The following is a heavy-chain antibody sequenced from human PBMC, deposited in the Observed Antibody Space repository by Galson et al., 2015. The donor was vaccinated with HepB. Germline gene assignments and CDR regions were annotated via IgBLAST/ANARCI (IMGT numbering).Heavy chain of an antibody. CDR2: ISYDGSNK. V-gene: IGHV3-30*18. D-gene: IGHD3-9*01. CDR3: AKAYDYNDILTGYSPRSSDY. J-gene: IGHJ4*02. CDR1: GFTFSGYG. Sequence: SLRLSCAASGFTFSGYGMHWVRQAPGKGLEWVAVISYDGSNKYYADSVKGRFTISRDNSKNTLYLQMNSLRAEDTAVDYCAKAYDYNDILTGYSPRSSDYWGQGTLVTVSS.